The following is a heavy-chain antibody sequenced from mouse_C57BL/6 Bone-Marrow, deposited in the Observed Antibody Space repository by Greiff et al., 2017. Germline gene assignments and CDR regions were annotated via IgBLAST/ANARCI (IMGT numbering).Heavy chain of an antibody. CDR1: GYTFTSYW. CDR2: IYPGSGST. Sequence: QVQLQQPGAELVKPGASVKMSCKASGYTFTSYWITWVKQRPGQGLEWIGDIYPGSGSTNYNEKFKSKATLTVDTSSSTAYMQLSSLTSQVSAVYSCARTILRLDYWGQVTTLPVSS. V-gene: IGHV1-55*01. J-gene: IGHJ2*01. D-gene: IGHD1-1*01. CDR3: ARTILRLDY.